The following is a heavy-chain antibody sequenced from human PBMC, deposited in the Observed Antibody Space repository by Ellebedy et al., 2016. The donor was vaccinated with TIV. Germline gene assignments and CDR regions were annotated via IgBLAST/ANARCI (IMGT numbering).Heavy chain of an antibody. D-gene: IGHD3-10*01. V-gene: IGHV1-18*01. J-gene: IGHJ6*02. Sequence: ASVKVSXXASGYTFTSYGISWVRQAPGQGLEWMGGHTNYAQRFQGRVRVTTDASRSTGYMELRSLTSDDTAVYYCARTWTSVRGVLDVWGQGTTISVSS. CDR2: GHT. CDR3: ARTWTSVRGVLDV. CDR1: GYTFTSYG.